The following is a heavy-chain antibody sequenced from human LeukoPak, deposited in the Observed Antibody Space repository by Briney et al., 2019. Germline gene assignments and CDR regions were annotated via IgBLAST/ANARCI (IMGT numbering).Heavy chain of an antibody. Sequence: PSGGSLRLSCAASGFTFSSYSMNWVRQAPGKGLEWVSYISSSSTIYYADSVKGRFTISRDNAKNSLYLQMNSLRAEDTAVYYCARDQGANPYWGQGTLVTVSS. D-gene: IGHD1-26*01. CDR3: ARDQGANPY. J-gene: IGHJ4*02. V-gene: IGHV3-48*04. CDR2: ISSSSTI. CDR1: GFTFSSYS.